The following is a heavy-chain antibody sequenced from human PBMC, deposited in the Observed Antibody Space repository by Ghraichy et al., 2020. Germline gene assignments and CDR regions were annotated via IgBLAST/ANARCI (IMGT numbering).Heavy chain of an antibody. J-gene: IGHJ4*02. CDR3: ARHYFDSSGYPPGAY. CDR2: MYYSGST. D-gene: IGHD3-22*01. V-gene: IGHV4-39*01. CDR1: GGSISSSSYY. Sequence: SETLSLTCTVSGGSISSSSYYWGWIRQPPGKGLEWIGSMYYSGSTYYNPSLKSRVTISVDTSKNQFSLKLSSVTAADTAVYYCARHYFDSSGYPPGAYWGQGTLVTVSS.